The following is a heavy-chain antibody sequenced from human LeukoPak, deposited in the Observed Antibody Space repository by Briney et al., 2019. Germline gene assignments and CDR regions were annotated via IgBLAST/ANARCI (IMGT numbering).Heavy chain of an antibody. CDR1: GGTFSSYT. J-gene: IGHJ4*02. CDR2: IIPILGIA. V-gene: IGHV1-69*02. D-gene: IGHD5-24*01. Sequence: AASVKVSCKASGGTFSSYTISWVRQAPGQGLEWMGRIIPILGIANYAQKFQGRVTITADESTSAAYMELSSLRSEDTAVYYCASGRGRWLQIDYWGQGTLVTVSS. CDR3: ASGRGRWLQIDY.